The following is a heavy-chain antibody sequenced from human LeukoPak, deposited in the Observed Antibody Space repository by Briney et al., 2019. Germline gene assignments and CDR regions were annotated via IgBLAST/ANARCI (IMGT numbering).Heavy chain of an antibody. J-gene: IGHJ4*02. CDR3: ARPGLYSYGSYYFDY. D-gene: IGHD5-18*01. CDR2: IYYSGST. V-gene: IGHV4-59*08. Sequence: PSETLSLTCTVSGGSISSYYWSWIRQPPGKGLEWIGYIYYSGSTNYNPSLKSRVTISVDTSKNQFSLKLSSVTAADTAVYYCARPGLYSYGSYYFDYWGQGTLVTVSS. CDR1: GGSISSYY.